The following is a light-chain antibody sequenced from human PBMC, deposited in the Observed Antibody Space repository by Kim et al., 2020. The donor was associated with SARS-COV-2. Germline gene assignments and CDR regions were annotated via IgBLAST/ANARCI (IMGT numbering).Light chain of an antibody. J-gene: IGLJ3*02. CDR3: CSYAGSNTWV. V-gene: IGLV2-23*02. CDR1: SSDVGSYTL. Sequence: GPSITISCTGTSSDVGSYTLVSWYQQPPGKAPKLMIYEVSKRPSGVSNRFSGSKSGNTASLTISGLQAEDEADYYCCSYAGSNTWVFGGGTQLTVL. CDR2: EVS.